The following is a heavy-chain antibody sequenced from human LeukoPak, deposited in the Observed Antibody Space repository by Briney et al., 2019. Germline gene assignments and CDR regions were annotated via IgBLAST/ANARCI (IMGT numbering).Heavy chain of an antibody. CDR2: IYYSGST. J-gene: IGHJ5*02. CDR3: ARDTYYYDSSGYYSSWFDP. D-gene: IGHD3-22*01. V-gene: IGHV4-61*08. CDR1: GGSISSGDYY. Sequence: PSQTLSLTCTVSGGSISSGDYYWSWIRQPPGKGLEWIGYIYYSGSTNYNPSLKSRVTISVDTSKNQFSLKLSSVTAADTAVYYCARDTYYYDSSGYYSSWFDPWGQGTLVTVSS.